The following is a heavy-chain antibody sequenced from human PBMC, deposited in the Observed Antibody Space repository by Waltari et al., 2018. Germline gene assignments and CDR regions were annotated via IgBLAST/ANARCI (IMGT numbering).Heavy chain of an antibody. CDR3: ARGRGGYYYYGMDV. Sequence: QVQLQQWGAGLLKPSETLSLTCAVYGGSFSGYYWRWIRQPPGKGLEWIGEINHSGSTNYNPSLKSRVTISVDTSKNQFSLKLSSVTAADTAVYYCARGRGGYYYYGMDVWGQGTTVTVSS. V-gene: IGHV4-34*01. J-gene: IGHJ6*02. CDR2: INHSGST. CDR1: GGSFSGYY. D-gene: IGHD3-16*01.